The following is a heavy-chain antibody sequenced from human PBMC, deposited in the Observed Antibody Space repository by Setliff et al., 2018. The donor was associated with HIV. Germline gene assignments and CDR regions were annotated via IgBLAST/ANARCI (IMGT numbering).Heavy chain of an antibody. CDR2: IYNTGST. D-gene: IGHD6-13*01. Sequence: LSLTCTVSGGSISSGSYYWSWIRQPAGKGLEWIGRIYNTGSTYHSPSLESRVTISIDTSKNQFSLKLSSVTAADTAVYFCARGRGSSSSSMYYFDYWGQGTLVTVSS. V-gene: IGHV4-61*02. J-gene: IGHJ4*02. CDR1: GGSISSGSYY. CDR3: ARGRGSSSSSMYYFDY.